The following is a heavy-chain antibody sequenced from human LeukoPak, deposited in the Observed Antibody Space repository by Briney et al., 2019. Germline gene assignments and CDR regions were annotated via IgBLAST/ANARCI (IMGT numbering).Heavy chain of an antibody. J-gene: IGHJ4*02. V-gene: IGHV3-30*02. CDR3: AKDFGGYSYGELDY. CDR1: GFTFSSYD. Sequence: GGSLRPSYAASGFTFSSYDMHWVRQAPGKGLEWVAFIRNDESNKYYADSVKGRFTISRDNSKSTLYLQMNSLRAEDTAVYYCAKDFGGYSYGELDYWGQGTLVTVSS. CDR2: IRNDESNK. D-gene: IGHD5-18*01.